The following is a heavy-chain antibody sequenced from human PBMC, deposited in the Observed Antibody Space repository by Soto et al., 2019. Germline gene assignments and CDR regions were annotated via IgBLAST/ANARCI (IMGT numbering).Heavy chain of an antibody. CDR3: ARARWESYFDIWSGYHRDWLYL. CDR1: GYTFTSYG. J-gene: IGHJ5*02. Sequence: ASVKVSCKASGYTFTSYGISWVRQAPGQGLEWMGWISAYNGNTNYAQKLQGRVTMTPDTSTSTAYMELRSMRSDDTAVYYCARARWESYFDIWSGYHRDWLYLCAQGPLVTVS. V-gene: IGHV1-18*04. CDR2: ISAYNGNT. D-gene: IGHD3-3*01.